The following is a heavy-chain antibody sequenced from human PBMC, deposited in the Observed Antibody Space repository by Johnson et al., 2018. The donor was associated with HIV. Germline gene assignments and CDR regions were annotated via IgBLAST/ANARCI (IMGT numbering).Heavy chain of an antibody. D-gene: IGHD3-10*01. CDR3: AKGGITMAPDAFDI. CDR2: IRYDGSNK. J-gene: IGHJ3*02. Sequence: QMLLVESGGGVVQPGGSLRLSCAASGFNFSSYGMHCVRQAPGKWLEWVAFIRYDGSNKYYADSVKVRFPISRDNSKNTLYPQMNCLRDEDTAVYYCAKGGITMAPDAFDIWGQGTMVTVSS. V-gene: IGHV3-30*02. CDR1: GFNFSSYG.